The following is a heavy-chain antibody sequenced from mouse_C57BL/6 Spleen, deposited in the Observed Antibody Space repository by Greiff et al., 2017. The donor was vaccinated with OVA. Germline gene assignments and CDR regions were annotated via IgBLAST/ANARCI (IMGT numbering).Heavy chain of an antibody. V-gene: IGHV5-6*01. CDR2: ISSGGSYT. CDR3: ARLTEGYFDV. Sequence: EVKLQESGGDLVKPGGSLKLSCAASGFTFSSYGMSWVRQTPDKRLEWVATISSGGSYTYYPDSVKGRFTISRDNAKNPLYLQMSSLKSEDTATYYCARLTEGYFDVWGTGTTVTVSS. CDR1: GFTFSSYG. J-gene: IGHJ1*03.